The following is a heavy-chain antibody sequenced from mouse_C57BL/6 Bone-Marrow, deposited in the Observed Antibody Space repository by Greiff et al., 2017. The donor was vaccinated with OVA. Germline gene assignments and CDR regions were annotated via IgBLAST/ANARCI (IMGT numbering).Heavy chain of an antibody. CDR3: ARSGLRRGYAMDY. V-gene: IGHV1-4*01. CDR1: GYTFTSYT. CDR2: INPSSGYT. J-gene: IGHJ4*01. Sequence: VQRVESGAELARPGASVKMSCKASGYTFTSYTMHWVKQRPGQGLEWIGYINPSSGYTKYNQKFKDKATLTADKSSSTAYMQLSSLTSEDSAVYYCARSGLRRGYAMDYWGQGTSVTVSS. D-gene: IGHD2-4*01.